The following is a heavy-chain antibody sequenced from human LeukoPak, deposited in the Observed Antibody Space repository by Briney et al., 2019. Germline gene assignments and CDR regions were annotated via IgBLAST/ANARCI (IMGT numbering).Heavy chain of an antibody. Sequence: SVKVSCKASGGTFSSYAISCVRQAPGQGLEWMGGIIPIFGTANYAQKFQGRVTMTRDTSTSTVYMELSSLRSEDTAVYYCARAPRRGGYYYYGMDVWGKGTTVTVSS. CDR2: IIPIFGTA. D-gene: IGHD3-10*01. CDR1: GGTFSSYA. J-gene: IGHJ6*04. V-gene: IGHV1-69*05. CDR3: ARAPRRGGYYYYGMDV.